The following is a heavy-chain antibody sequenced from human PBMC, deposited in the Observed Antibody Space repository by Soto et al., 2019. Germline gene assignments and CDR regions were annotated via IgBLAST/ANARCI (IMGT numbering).Heavy chain of an antibody. CDR3: AREWNPLNWFDP. D-gene: IGHD1-1*01. CDR2: ISSSSSTI. Sequence: PGGSLRLSCAASGFTFSSYSMNWVRQAPGKGLEWVSYISSSSSTIYYADSVKGRFTISRYNAKNSLYLQMNSLRDEDTAVYYCAREWNPLNWFDPWGQGTLVTVSS. CDR1: GFTFSSYS. J-gene: IGHJ5*02. V-gene: IGHV3-48*02.